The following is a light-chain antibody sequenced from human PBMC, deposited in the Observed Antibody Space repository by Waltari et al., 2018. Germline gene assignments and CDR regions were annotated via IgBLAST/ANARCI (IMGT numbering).Light chain of an antibody. J-gene: IGKJ4*01. CDR2: SAS. CDR3: QQYNNWPPT. Sequence: EIVMTQSQATLSVSPGERATLSCRASQSLSSNLAWYQQKPGQAPRLLIYSASTRATGIPARFSGGGSGTDFTLTISSLQSEDFAVYYCQQYNNWPPTFGGGTKVEIK. V-gene: IGKV3-15*01. CDR1: QSLSSN.